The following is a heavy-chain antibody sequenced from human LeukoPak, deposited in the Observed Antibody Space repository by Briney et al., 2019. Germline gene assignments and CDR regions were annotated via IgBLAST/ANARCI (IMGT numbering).Heavy chain of an antibody. J-gene: IGHJ4*02. CDR2: IWYDGSKK. Sequence: GKSLRLSCAASGFTFSRYGMHWVRQGPGKGLEWVAVIWYDGSKKYYADSVKGRFTISRDNSKNTLYLQMNSLRAEDTAVYYCAKDPPRDYWGQGTLVTVSS. V-gene: IGHV3-33*06. CDR3: AKDPPRDY. CDR1: GFTFSRYG.